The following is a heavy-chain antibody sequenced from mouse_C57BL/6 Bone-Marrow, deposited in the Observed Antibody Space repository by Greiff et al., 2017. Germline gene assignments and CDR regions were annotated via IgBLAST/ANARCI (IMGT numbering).Heavy chain of an antibody. CDR3: ARHPGVAY. CDR2: ISNGGGST. J-gene: IGHJ3*01. V-gene: IGHV5-12*01. CDR1: GFTFSDYY. Sequence: EVKVVESGGGLVQPGGSLKLSCAASGFTFSDYYMYWVRQTPEKRLEWVAYISNGGGSTYYPDTVKGRFTISRDNAKNTLYLQMSRLKSEDTAMYYCARHPGVAYWGQGTLVTVSA.